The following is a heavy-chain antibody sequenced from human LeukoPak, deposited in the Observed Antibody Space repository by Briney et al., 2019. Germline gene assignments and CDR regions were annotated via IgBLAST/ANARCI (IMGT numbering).Heavy chain of an antibody. CDR2: INHSGST. J-gene: IGHJ4*02. V-gene: IGHV4-34*01. Sequence: KPSETLSLTCAVYGGSFSGYDWSWIRQPPGKGLEWIGEINHSGSTNYNPSLKSRVTISVDTSKNQFSLKLSSVTAADTAVYYCAREYSSSSGPFDYWGQGTLVTVSS. CDR3: AREYSSSSGPFDY. CDR1: GGSFSGYD. D-gene: IGHD6-13*01.